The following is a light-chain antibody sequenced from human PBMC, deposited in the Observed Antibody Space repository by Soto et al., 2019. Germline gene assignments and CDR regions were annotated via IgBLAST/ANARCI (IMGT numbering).Light chain of an antibody. J-gene: IGKJ2*01. V-gene: IGKV1-5*01. CDR2: DAS. Sequence: DIQMTQSPSTLSASVGDRVTITCRASQSISSWLAWYQQKPGKAPQLLIYDASSLESGVPSRFSGSGSGTEFTLTISSLQPDDFAPYYCQQYNSYPYTFGQGTKLEIK. CDR3: QQYNSYPYT. CDR1: QSISSW.